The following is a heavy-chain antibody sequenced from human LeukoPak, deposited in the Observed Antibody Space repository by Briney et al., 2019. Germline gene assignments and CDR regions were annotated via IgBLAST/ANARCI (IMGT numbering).Heavy chain of an antibody. V-gene: IGHV4-39*07. CDR1: GGSISSSSYY. CDR3: ARDGYYYDSSGFQH. Sequence: PSETLSLTCTVSGGSISSSSYYWGWIRQPPGKGLEWIGSIYYSGSTYYNPSLKSRVTISVDTSKNQFSLKLSSVTAADTAVYYCARDGYYYDSSGFQHWGQGTLVTVSS. CDR2: IYYSGST. D-gene: IGHD3-22*01. J-gene: IGHJ1*01.